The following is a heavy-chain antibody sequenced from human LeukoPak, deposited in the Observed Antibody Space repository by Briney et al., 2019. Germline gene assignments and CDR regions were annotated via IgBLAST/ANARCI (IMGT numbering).Heavy chain of an antibody. V-gene: IGHV4-4*07. CDR1: GGSISSYY. J-gene: IGHJ5*02. Sequence: SETLSLTCTVSGGSISSYYWSWIRQPAGKGLEWIGRIYTSGSTNYNPSLKSRVTMSVDTSKNQFSLKLSSVTAADTAVYYCARMSYYDRRGDNWFDPWGQGTLVIVSS. D-gene: IGHD3-22*01. CDR2: IYTSGST. CDR3: ARMSYYDRRGDNWFDP.